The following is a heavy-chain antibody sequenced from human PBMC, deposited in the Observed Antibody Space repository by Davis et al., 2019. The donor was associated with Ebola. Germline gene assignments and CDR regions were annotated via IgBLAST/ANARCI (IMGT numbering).Heavy chain of an antibody. CDR3: VRGRGYCNGGSCYLDV. Sequence: PGGSLRLSCAASGFTFSSYSMNWVRQAPGKGLEWVSYIKSSGETTYYADSVKGRFTISRDNAKNSLFLRMNSLRDEDTAVYYCVRGRGYCNGGSCYLDVWGQGTTVTVSS. V-gene: IGHV3-48*02. J-gene: IGHJ6*02. D-gene: IGHD2-15*01. CDR1: GFTFSSYS. CDR2: IKSSGETT.